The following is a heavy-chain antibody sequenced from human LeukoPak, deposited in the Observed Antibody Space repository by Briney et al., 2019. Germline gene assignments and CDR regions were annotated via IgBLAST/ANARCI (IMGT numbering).Heavy chain of an antibody. CDR1: GYTFTSYG. Sequence: ASVKVSCKASGYTFTSYGISWVRQAPGQVLEWMGWISAYNGNTNYAQKLQGRVTMTTDTSTSTAYMELRSLRSDDTAVYYCARDLVPAAMMDYYYYGMDVWGQGTTVTVSS. J-gene: IGHJ6*02. CDR3: ARDLVPAAMMDYYYYGMDV. D-gene: IGHD2-2*01. V-gene: IGHV1-18*01. CDR2: ISAYNGNT.